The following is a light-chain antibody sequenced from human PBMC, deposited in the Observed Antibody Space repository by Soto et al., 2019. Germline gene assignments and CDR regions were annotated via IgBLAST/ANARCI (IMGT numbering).Light chain of an antibody. CDR3: KQDGGSSIT. J-gene: IGKJ5*01. CDR1: QSVSSSY. V-gene: IGKV3-20*01. Sequence: IWMTQSPGTRSLYPGERANVTCRASQSVSSSYLAWYQEKPGQAPRLLIYDASSRATGIPDRFSGSGSGTDFTLTISRLEPEGFANYYCKQDGGSSITLGQGTRLEIK. CDR2: DAS.